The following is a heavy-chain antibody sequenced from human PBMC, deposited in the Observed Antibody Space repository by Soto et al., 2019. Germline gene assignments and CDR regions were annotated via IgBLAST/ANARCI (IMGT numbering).Heavy chain of an antibody. CDR2: IYYSGST. J-gene: IGHJ4*02. CDR1: DGVVSSGH. V-gene: IGHV4-59*02. Sequence: PSWSLCLTGAEGDGVVSSGHWISIRQPPGKGLEWIGYIYYSGSTNYNPSLKSRVTISVDTSKNQFSLKLSSVTAAETAVYYCARDHSQRGYFDYWGQGTLVTVSS. CDR3: ARDHSQRGYFDY.